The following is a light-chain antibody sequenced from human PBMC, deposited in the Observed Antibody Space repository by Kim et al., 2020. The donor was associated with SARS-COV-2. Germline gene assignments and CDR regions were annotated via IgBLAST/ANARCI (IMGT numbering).Light chain of an antibody. CDR3: SSYTSSSTLWV. V-gene: IGLV2-14*03. J-gene: IGLJ3*02. CDR2: DGS. CDR1: SSDVGGYNY. Sequence: QSLTISCNGTSSDVGGYNYVYWYQQHPGKAPKLMIYDGSNRPSGVSNRFSGSKSGNTASLTISGLQAEDEADYYCSSYTSSSTLWVFGGGTQLTVL.